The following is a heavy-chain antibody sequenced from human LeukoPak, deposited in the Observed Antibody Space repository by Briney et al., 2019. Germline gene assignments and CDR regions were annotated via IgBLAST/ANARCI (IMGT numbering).Heavy chain of an antibody. CDR1: GFTFSSYA. CDR3: ARADSSSWTGTYYFDY. CDR2: ISYDGSNK. D-gene: IGHD6-13*01. Sequence: GGSLRLSCAASGFTFSSYAMHWVRQAPGKGLEWVAVISYDGSNKYYADSVKGRFTISRDNSKNTLYLQMNSLRAEDTAVYYCARADSSSWTGTYYFDYWGQGTLVTVSS. J-gene: IGHJ4*02. V-gene: IGHV3-30-3*01.